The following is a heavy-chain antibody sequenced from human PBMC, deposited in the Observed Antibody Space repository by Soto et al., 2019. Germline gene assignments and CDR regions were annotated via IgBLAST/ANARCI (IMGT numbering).Heavy chain of an antibody. CDR1: GFTFSGSA. CDR3: TRHEALAVAGTEAFDI. J-gene: IGHJ3*02. D-gene: IGHD6-19*01. CDR2: IRSKANSYAT. Sequence: GESLKISCAASGFTFSGSAMHWVRQASGKGLEWVGRIRSKANSYATAYAASVKGRFTISRDDSKNTAYLQMNSLKTEDTAVYYCTRHEALAVAGTEAFDIWGQGTMVTVSS. V-gene: IGHV3-73*01.